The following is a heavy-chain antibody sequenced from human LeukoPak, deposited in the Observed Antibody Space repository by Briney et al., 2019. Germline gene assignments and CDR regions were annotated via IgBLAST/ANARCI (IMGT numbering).Heavy chain of an antibody. Sequence: PGGSLRLSCAASGFTFSSYAMNWVRQAPGKGLEWVSSFGTRSTSIYYARSVTGRFIISRDNAKDSLYLQMNSLRAEDTAVYYCAKSGCSSTSCYGLFSGWFDPWGQGTLVTVSS. J-gene: IGHJ5*02. CDR1: GFTFSSYA. V-gene: IGHV3-21*04. CDR3: AKSGCSSTSCYGLFSGWFDP. D-gene: IGHD2-2*01. CDR2: FGTRSTSI.